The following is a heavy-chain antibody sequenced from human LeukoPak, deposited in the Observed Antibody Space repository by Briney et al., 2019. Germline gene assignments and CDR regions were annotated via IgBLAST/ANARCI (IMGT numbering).Heavy chain of an antibody. D-gene: IGHD3-16*02. Sequence: GGSLRLSCAASGFTFSSYAMHWVRQAPGKGLEWVAVISYDGSNKYYADSVEGRFTISRDNSKNTLYLQMNSLRAEDTAVYYCARDFQDYDYVWGSYRPRPGDYWGQGTLVTVSS. J-gene: IGHJ4*02. CDR2: ISYDGSNK. CDR1: GFTFSSYA. V-gene: IGHV3-30-3*01. CDR3: ARDFQDYDYVWGSYRPRPGDY.